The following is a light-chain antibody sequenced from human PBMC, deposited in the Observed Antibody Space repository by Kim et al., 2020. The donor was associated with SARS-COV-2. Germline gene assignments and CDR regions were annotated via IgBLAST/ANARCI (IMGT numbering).Light chain of an antibody. CDR1: NIGTYS. CDR2: YNT. CDR3: QVWDHSSDHVV. J-gene: IGLJ2*01. Sequence: SSELTQPPSVSVAPGKTAMISCGGNNIGTYSVHWYQQKPGQAPVLVIYYNTDRPSGIPERFSGSNSGNTATLTISRVEAGDEADYYCQVWDHSSDHVVFGGGTQLTVL. V-gene: IGLV3-21*04.